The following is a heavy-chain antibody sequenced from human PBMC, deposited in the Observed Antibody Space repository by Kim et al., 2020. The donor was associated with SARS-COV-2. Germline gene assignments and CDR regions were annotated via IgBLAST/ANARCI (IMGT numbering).Heavy chain of an antibody. CDR2: ISSSRSSI. Sequence: GGSLRLSFAASGFTFSSYTMNWVRQAPGKGLEWVSSISSSRSSIYYADPVKGRFTISRENAKNSLYLQMNSMRAEDTAVYYCASSYSSGWYYIDYWGQGTLVTVSS. CDR3: ASSYSSGWYYIDY. J-gene: IGHJ4*02. D-gene: IGHD6-19*01. CDR1: GFTFSSYT. V-gene: IGHV3-21*01.